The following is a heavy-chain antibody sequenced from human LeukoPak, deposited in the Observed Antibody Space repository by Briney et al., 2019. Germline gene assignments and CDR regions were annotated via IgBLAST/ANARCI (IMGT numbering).Heavy chain of an antibody. CDR3: ARGRISGGRYDVFDI. D-gene: IGHD2-15*01. Sequence: PSETLSLTCAVYVGSFSGSYWSWIRQPPGKGLEWIGEINHSVSTNYNPSLKSRVTISVDTSKNQFSLKLSSVTAADTAVYFCARGRISGGRYDVFDIWGQGTMVSVFS. CDR2: INHSVST. J-gene: IGHJ3*02. CDR1: VGSFSGSY. V-gene: IGHV4-34*01.